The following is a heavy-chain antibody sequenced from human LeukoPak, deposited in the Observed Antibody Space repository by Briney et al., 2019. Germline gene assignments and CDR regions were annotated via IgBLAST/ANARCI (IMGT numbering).Heavy chain of an antibody. CDR1: GGSISSSSYY. D-gene: IGHD3-10*01. CDR2: IYYSGTT. J-gene: IGHJ5*02. Sequence: SETLSLTCNVPGGSISSSSYYWGWIRQPPGKGLELIRNIYYSGTTYYNPSLKSRVTISVDTSKNQFSLKLSSVTAADTAVYYCARVNTLIRGIGWFDPWGQGILVTVSS. CDR3: ARVNTLIRGIGWFDP. V-gene: IGHV4-39*07.